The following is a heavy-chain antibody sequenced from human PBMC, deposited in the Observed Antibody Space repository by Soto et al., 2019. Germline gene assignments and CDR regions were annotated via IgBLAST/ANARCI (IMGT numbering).Heavy chain of an antibody. V-gene: IGHV3-48*01. CDR3: ARAGRYGDYSAFDI. J-gene: IGHJ3*02. Sequence: EVQLVESGGGLVQPGGSLRLSCAASGFTFSSYSMNWVRQAPGKGLEWVSYISSSSSTIYYADSVKGRFTISRDNAKNSLYPQMNSLRAEDTAVYYCARAGRYGDYSAFDIWGQGTMVTVSS. CDR1: GFTFSSYS. D-gene: IGHD4-17*01. CDR2: ISSSSSTI.